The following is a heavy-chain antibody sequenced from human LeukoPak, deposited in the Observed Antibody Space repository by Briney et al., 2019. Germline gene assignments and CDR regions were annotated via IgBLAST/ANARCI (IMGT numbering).Heavy chain of an antibody. CDR1: GGSFSGYY. CDR2: INHSGST. V-gene: IGHV4-34*01. Sequence: SETLSLTCAVYGGSFSGYYWSWIRQPPGKGLEWIGEINHSGSTNYNPSLKSRVTISVDTSKNQFSLKLSSVTAADTAVYYYARSFLDYDILTGYYKSPFGYWGQGTLVTVSS. D-gene: IGHD3-9*01. J-gene: IGHJ4*02. CDR3: ARSFLDYDILTGYYKSPFGY.